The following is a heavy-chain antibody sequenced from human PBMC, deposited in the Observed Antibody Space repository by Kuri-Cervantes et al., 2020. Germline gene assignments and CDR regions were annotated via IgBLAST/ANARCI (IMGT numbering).Heavy chain of an antibody. Sequence: GGSLRLSCAASGFTFSRYGMHWVRQAPGKGLEWVAFIRYDGSNEYDGDSVRGQFIISRDNSKNTLYLQMNNLRTEDTAVYYCARGRSGYYPHKYNWFDPWGQGTLVTVSS. J-gene: IGHJ5*02. CDR2: IRYDGSNE. CDR1: GFTFSRYG. D-gene: IGHD3-3*01. V-gene: IGHV3-30*02. CDR3: ARGRSGYYPHKYNWFDP.